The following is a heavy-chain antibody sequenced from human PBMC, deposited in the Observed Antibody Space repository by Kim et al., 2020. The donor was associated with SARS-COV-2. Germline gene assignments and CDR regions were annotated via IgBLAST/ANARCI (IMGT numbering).Heavy chain of an antibody. CDR2: IYYSGRT. V-gene: IGHV4-61*01. CDR1: GGSVSSGSYY. J-gene: IGHJ6*02. Sequence: SETLSLTCTVSGGSVSSGSYYWSWIRQPPGKGLEWIGYIYYSGRTNYNPSLKSRVTISVDTSKNQFSLKLSSVTAADTAVYYCARDGHYYYGMDVWGHGT. CDR3: ARDGHYYYGMDV.